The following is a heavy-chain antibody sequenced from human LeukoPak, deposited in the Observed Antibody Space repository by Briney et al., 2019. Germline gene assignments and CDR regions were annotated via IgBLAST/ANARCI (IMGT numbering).Heavy chain of an antibody. Sequence: ASVKVSCKASGYTFTGYYMHWVRQAPGQGLEWMGWINPNSGGTNYAQKFQGRVTMTRDTSISTAYMELSRLRSDDTAVYYCAREVPSPPYYYYGMDVWGQGTTVTVSS. J-gene: IGHJ6*02. V-gene: IGHV1-2*02. CDR3: AREVPSPPYYYYGMDV. CDR1: GYTFTGYY. CDR2: INPNSGGT.